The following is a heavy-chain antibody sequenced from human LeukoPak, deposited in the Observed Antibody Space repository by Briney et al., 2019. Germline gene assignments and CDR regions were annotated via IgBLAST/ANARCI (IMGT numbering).Heavy chain of an antibody. V-gene: IGHV4-34*01. CDR3: ASVVVAATENEYFQH. CDR2: INHSGST. Sequence: PSETLSLTCTVSGGSISSYYWSWIRQPAGKGLEWIGEINHSGSTNYNPSLKSRVTISVDTSKNQFSLKLSSVTAADTAVYYCASVVVAATENEYFQHWGQGTLVTVSS. D-gene: IGHD2-15*01. CDR1: GGSISSYY. J-gene: IGHJ1*01.